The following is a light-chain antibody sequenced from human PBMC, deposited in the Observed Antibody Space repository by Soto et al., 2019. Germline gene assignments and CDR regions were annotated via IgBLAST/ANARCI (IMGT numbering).Light chain of an antibody. V-gene: IGKV3-11*01. CDR1: QYINTR. J-gene: IGKJ5*01. CDR3: QQRSNWLIT. Sequence: EIVLTRSPATLSSFPGDRVTLSCRASQYINTRLAWYQHRHGQAPRLLIYQTSLRDAGIPARFSGSGSGTDFTLTISSLEPEDFAVYYCQQRSNWLITFGQGTRLEIK. CDR2: QTS.